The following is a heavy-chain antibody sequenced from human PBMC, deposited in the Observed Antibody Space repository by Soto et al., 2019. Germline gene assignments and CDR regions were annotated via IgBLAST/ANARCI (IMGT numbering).Heavy chain of an antibody. V-gene: IGHV1-8*01. CDR1: GYTFTSYD. Sequence: ASVKVSCKASGYTFTSYDINWVRQATGQGLEWMGWMNPNSGNTGYAQKFQGRVTMTEDTSTDTAYMELSSLRSEDTAVYYCATERGYSGYDLTIPEGYFDYWGQGTLVTVSS. CDR3: ATERGYSGYDLTIPEGYFDY. CDR2: MNPNSGNT. D-gene: IGHD5-12*01. J-gene: IGHJ4*02.